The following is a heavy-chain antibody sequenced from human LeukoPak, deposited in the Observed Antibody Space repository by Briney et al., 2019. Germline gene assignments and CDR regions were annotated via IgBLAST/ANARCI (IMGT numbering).Heavy chain of an antibody. J-gene: IGHJ4*02. CDR1: GGSIRRYY. D-gene: IGHD4-17*01. CDR2: IYYSGST. CDR3: ARTGSTVTMLYPFDH. Sequence: SETLSLTCTVSGGSIRRYYWSWIRQPPGKGLEWIGYIYYSGSTNYNPSLKSRVSISVDTSKNQFSLKLSSVTAADTAVYYCARTGSTVTMLYPFDHWGQGTLVTVSS. V-gene: IGHV4-59*01.